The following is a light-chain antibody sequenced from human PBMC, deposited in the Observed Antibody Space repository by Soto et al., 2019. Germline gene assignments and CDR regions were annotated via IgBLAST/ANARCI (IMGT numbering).Light chain of an antibody. Sequence: EIVLTQSPATLSLSPGERDTLSCRARQSVSSYLAWYQQKPGQAPRLLIYDASNRATGIPARFSASGSETDFTLTISDVQPEDFALYYCHQRQSWPRTFGQGTK. V-gene: IGKV3-11*01. CDR1: QSVSSY. J-gene: IGKJ1*01. CDR2: DAS. CDR3: HQRQSWPRT.